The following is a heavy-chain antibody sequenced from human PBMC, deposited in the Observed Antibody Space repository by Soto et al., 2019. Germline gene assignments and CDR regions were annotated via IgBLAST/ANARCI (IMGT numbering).Heavy chain of an antibody. V-gene: IGHV5-51*01. CDR3: ARHGPRYGFDWLLGAFDI. Sequence: GESLKISCKGSGYSFTSYWIGWVRQMPGKGLEWMGIIYPGDSDTRYSPSFQGQVTISADKSISTAYLQWSSLKASDTAMYYCARHGPRYGFDWLLGAFDIWGQGTMVTVSS. J-gene: IGHJ3*02. CDR1: GYSFTSYW. D-gene: IGHD3-9*01. CDR2: IYPGDSDT.